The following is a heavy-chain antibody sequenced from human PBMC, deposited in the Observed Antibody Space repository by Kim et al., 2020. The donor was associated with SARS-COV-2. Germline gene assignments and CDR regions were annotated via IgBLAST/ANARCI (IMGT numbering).Heavy chain of an antibody. J-gene: IGHJ6*02. CDR1: GFTFSSYA. D-gene: IGHD3-10*01. CDR2: ISGSGGST. CDR3: AKVRGPSFPYYYYYGMDV. Sequence: GGSLRLSCAASGFTFSSYAMSWVRQAPGKGLEWVSAISGSGGSTYYADSVKGRFTISRDNSKNTLYLQMNSLRAEDTAVYYCAKVRGPSFPYYYYYGMDVWGQGTTVTVSS. V-gene: IGHV3-23*01.